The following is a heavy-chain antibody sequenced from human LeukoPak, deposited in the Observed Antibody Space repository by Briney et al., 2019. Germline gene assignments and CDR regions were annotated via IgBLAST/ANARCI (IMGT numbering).Heavy chain of an antibody. CDR3: AKEHDYGDNGAY. CDR1: GFTFSSYG. CDR2: ISYDGSNR. D-gene: IGHD4-17*01. V-gene: IGHV3-30*18. Sequence: PGGSLRLSCAASGFTFSSYGMHWVRQAPGKGLEWVAIISYDGSNRYYADSVKGRFTISRDNSKNTLYLQMNSLSAEDTAVYYCAKEHDYGDNGAYWGQGTLVTVSS. J-gene: IGHJ4*02.